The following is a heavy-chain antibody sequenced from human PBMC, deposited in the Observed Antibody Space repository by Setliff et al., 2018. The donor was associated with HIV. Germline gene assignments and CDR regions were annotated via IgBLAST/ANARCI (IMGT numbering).Heavy chain of an antibody. Sequence: SETLSLTCAVYGGSFSGYYWSWIRQPPGKGLEWIGEINHSGDTNYNPSLKSRVTISVDTSKNQFSLNLNSVTAADTAVYYCARSAYYYDSSGSGIWGQGTMVTVSS. CDR3: ARSAYYYDSSGSGI. CDR2: INHSGDT. D-gene: IGHD3-22*01. CDR1: GGSFSGYY. V-gene: IGHV4-34*01. J-gene: IGHJ3*02.